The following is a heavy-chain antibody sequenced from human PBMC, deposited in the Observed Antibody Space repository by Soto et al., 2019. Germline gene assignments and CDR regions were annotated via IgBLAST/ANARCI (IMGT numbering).Heavy chain of an antibody. CDR1: SGSISSSNW. Sequence: SETLSLTCAVSSGSISSSNWWSWVRQPPGKGLEWIGEIYHSGSTNYNPSLKSRVTISVDKSKNQFSLKLSSVTAADTAVYYCARGKGTYYDYIWGYRVVGAFDIWGQGTMVTVSS. V-gene: IGHV4-4*02. D-gene: IGHD3-16*01. J-gene: IGHJ3*02. CDR2: IYHSGST. CDR3: ARGKGTYYDYIWGYRVVGAFDI.